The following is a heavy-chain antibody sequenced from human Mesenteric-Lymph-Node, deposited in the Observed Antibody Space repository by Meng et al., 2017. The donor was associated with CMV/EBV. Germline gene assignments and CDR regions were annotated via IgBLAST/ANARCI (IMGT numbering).Heavy chain of an antibody. V-gene: IGHV4-61*01. CDR1: GGSVISTTYY. CDR2: IYFSGNT. D-gene: IGHD5-12*01. J-gene: IGHJ5*02. Sequence: SETLSLTCTVSGGSVISTTYYWGWIRQPPGKGLEYIGYIYFSGNTNYNPSLKSRLTISVDTSKNQFSLKLSAVTAADTAVYYCASDPRGYRGYDHLGDFDPWGQGTLVTVSS. CDR3: ASDPRGYRGYDHLGDFDP.